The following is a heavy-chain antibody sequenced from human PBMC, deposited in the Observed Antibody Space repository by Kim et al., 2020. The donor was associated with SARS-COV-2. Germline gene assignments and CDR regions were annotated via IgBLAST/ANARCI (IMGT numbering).Heavy chain of an antibody. CDR1: GGSISSGDYY. D-gene: IGHD3-22*01. CDR2: IYYSGST. V-gene: IGHV4-30-4*01. Sequence: SETLSLTCTVSGGSISSGDYYWSWIRQPPGKGLEWIGYIYYSGSTYYNPSLKSRVTISVDTSKNQFSLKLSSVTAADTAVYYCARGGKYYYDSSGPPGDYWGQGTLVTVSS. J-gene: IGHJ4*02. CDR3: ARGGKYYYDSSGPPGDY.